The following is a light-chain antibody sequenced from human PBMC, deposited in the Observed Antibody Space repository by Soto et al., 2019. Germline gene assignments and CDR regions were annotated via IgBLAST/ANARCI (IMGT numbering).Light chain of an antibody. CDR2: EVS. Sequence: QSARTQPASVSGSPGQSITISCTGTSSDVGGYNYVSWYQRHPGKAPKLMIYEVSNRPSGVSNRFSGSKSGNTASLTISGLQAEDEADYYCSSYTSSSIDYVFGTGTKLTVL. V-gene: IGLV2-14*01. CDR3: SSYTSSSIDYV. J-gene: IGLJ1*01. CDR1: SSDVGGYNY.